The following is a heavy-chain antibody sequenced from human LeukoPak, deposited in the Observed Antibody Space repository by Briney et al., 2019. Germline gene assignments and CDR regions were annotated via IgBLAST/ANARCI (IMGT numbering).Heavy chain of an antibody. CDR3: AREIVSSGCLDY. D-gene: IGHD6-19*01. CDR2: ISINSGYI. V-gene: IGHV3-21*06. J-gene: IGHJ4*02. Sequence: PGGSLRLSCAASDFAFYGYSMHWVRQAPGKGLEWISSISINSGYISYADSVKGRFTISRDNAKNSLYLQVTGLRVEDTALYYCAREIVSSGCLDYWGQGSLVTVSS. CDR1: DFAFYGYS.